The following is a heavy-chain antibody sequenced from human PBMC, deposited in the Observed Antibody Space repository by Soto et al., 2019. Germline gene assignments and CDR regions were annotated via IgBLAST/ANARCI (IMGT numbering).Heavy chain of an antibody. D-gene: IGHD3-3*01. V-gene: IGHV1-2*04. CDR2: INPNSGGT. J-gene: IGHJ6*03. CDR3: ARAPISIDFWSGYYTPDYYYYYMDV. CDR1: GYTFTGYY. Sequence: ASVKVSCKASGYTFTGYYMHWVRQAPGQGLEWMGWINPNSGGTNYAQKFQGWVTMTRDTSISTAYMELSRLRSDDTAVYYCARAPISIDFWSGYYTPDYYYYYMDVWGKGTTVTVSS.